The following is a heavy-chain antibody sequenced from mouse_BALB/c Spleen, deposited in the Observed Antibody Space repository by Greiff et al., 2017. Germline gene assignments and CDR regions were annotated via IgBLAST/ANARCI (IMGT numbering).Heavy chain of an antibody. J-gene: IGHJ3*01. CDR3: ARSELGLRRTWFAY. D-gene: IGHD3-1*01. Sequence: VQLQQPGAELVKPGTSVKLSCKASGYNFTSYWINWVKLRPGQGLEWIGDIYPGSGSTNYNEKFKSKATLTVDTSSSTAYMQLSSLASEDSALYYCARSELGLRRTWFAYWGQGTLVTVSA. CDR1: GYNFTSYW. V-gene: IGHV1-55*01. CDR2: IYPGSGST.